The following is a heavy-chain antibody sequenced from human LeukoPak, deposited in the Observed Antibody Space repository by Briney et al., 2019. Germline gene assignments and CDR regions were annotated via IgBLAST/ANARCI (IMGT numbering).Heavy chain of an antibody. CDR2: FFSSGTCSGTT. CDR1: GGSFTSFY. CDR3: ARYSGIYGHDN. D-gene: IGHD3-10*01. V-gene: IGHV4-4*07. J-gene: IGHJ4*02. Sequence: SETLPLTCTVSGGSFTSFYWSWVRQPAGKGLEWIGHFFSSGTCSGTTKYNPSFESRATISVDKSKNQFSLKLTSVTAADTAVYYCARYSGIYGHDNWGQGTLVTVSS.